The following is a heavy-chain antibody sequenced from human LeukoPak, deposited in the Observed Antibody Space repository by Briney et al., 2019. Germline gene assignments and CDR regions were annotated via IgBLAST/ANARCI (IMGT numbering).Heavy chain of an antibody. V-gene: IGHV3-23*01. D-gene: IGHD6-13*01. Sequence: RGPLRLSRAPSGFTFSSYVLSWVRQAPGQGLEWVSAISGSGTSTYYADSVKGRFTISRDNSKNTLYLQMNSLRAEDTAVYYCVVTLSSSWAPAQFDYWGQGTLVTVSS. CDR1: GFTFSSYV. CDR3: VVTLSSSWAPAQFDY. CDR2: ISGSGTST. J-gene: IGHJ4*02.